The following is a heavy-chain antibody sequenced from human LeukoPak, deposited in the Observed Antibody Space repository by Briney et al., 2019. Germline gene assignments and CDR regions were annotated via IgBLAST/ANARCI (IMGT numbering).Heavy chain of an antibody. D-gene: IGHD4-23*01. J-gene: IGHJ4*02. CDR1: GFTFSSYA. CDR3: AKGDCTVVPRKCDF. CDR2: ISGSGGST. V-gene: IGHV3-23*01. Sequence: EAGGPLRLSCAASGFTFSSYAMSWVRQAPGKGLEWVSTISGSGGSTYYADSVKGRFTFSRDNSKNTLYLQMNSLRAEDTAVYYCAKGDCTVVPRKCDFGGQGTLVTVSS.